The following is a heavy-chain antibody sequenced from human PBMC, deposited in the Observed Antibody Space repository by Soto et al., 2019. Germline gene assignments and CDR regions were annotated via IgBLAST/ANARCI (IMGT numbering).Heavy chain of an antibody. D-gene: IGHD3-10*01. V-gene: IGHV3-33*01. CDR3: AIGGFTFDT. CDR2: TWSDGSNK. J-gene: IGHJ4*02. Sequence: QVQLVESGGGVVQPGRSLRLSCAASGLTFSNYGMHWVRQAPGKGLEWVAVTWSDGSNKYYADPVKGRFTISRDNAKNTLYLQMNSLRADDTAVYYCAIGGFTFDTGGQGTLVTVSS. CDR1: GLTFSNYG.